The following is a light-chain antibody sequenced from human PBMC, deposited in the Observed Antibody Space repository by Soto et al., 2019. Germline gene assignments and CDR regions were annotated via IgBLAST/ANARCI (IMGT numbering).Light chain of an antibody. CDR3: QQSYSTPRT. V-gene: IGKV1-9*01. J-gene: IGKJ1*01. CDR2: GAS. Sequence: IQLTQSPSSLSASVGDRVTITCRASPAIASFLAWYQQKPGTAPKLLIYGASTLQSGVPSRFSGSRSGTDYTLTIASLQPEDFATYYCQQSYSTPRTFGQGTKV. CDR1: PAIASF.